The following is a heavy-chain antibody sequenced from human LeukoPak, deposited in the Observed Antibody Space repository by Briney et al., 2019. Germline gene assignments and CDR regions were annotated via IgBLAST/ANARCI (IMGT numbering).Heavy chain of an antibody. Sequence: EASLKVSCKTSGYMFTDYYIHWVRQAPGQGLEWMGWLNPTTGATSYARKFQGKIVMTRDMSIATAYMELTRLTSDDTAHYYCARYCSTTGCPDAFDIWGQGTMVSVSS. V-gene: IGHV1-2*02. J-gene: IGHJ3*02. CDR2: LNPTTGAT. CDR3: ARYCSTTGCPDAFDI. D-gene: IGHD2-2*01. CDR1: GYMFTDYY.